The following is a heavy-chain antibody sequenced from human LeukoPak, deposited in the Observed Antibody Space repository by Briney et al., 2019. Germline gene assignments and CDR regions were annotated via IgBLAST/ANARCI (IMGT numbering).Heavy chain of an antibody. CDR1: GYTFTGYY. Sequence: ASVKVSCKASGYTFTGYYMHWVRQAPGQGLEWMGWINPNSGGTNYAQKFQGRVTMTRDTSISTAYMELSRLRSDDTAVYYCARDRDIVATIIGYWGHGTLVTVSS. CDR2: INPNSGGT. J-gene: IGHJ4*01. CDR3: ARDRDIVATIIGY. D-gene: IGHD5-12*01. V-gene: IGHV1-2*02.